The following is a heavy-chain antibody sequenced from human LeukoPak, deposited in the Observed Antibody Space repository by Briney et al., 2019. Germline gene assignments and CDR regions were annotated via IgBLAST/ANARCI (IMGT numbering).Heavy chain of an antibody. CDR2: INPNSGGT. J-gene: IGHJ3*02. CDR3: AIRYCTNGVCYFLDAFDI. Sequence: ASVKVSCKASGYTFTGYYMHWVRQAPGQGLEWMGWINPNSGGTNYARKFQGRVTMTRDTSISTAYMELSRLRSDDTAVYYCAIRYCTNGVCYFLDAFDIWGQGTMVTVSS. CDR1: GYTFTGYY. D-gene: IGHD2-8*01. V-gene: IGHV1-2*02.